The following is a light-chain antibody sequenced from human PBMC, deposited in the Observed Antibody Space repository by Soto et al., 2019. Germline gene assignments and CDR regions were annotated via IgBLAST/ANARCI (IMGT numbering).Light chain of an antibody. J-gene: IGLJ1*01. Sequence: QSALTQPASVSGSPGQSITISCTGTTSDIGGYNYVSWYQQHPGNGPKLMIYEVRNRPSGISNRFSASKSGNTASLTISGLQAEDEAHYYCSSYASGSPYVFGTGTKVTVL. CDR2: EVR. V-gene: IGLV2-14*01. CDR3: SSYASGSPYV. CDR1: TSDIGGYNY.